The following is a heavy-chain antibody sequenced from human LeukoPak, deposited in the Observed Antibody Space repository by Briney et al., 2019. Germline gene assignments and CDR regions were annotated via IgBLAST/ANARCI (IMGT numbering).Heavy chain of an antibody. J-gene: IGHJ4*02. CDR2: ISSGSTYM. Sequence: GGSLRLSCAASGFTFSTYAMHWVRQAPGKGLEWVSSISSGSTYMYYADSVKGRFTISRDNAKNSLYLQMNSLRAEDTAVYHCARDVTYCGGDCSLDYWGQGTLVTVSS. CDR3: ARDVTYCGGDCSLDY. V-gene: IGHV3-21*01. CDR1: GFTFSTYA. D-gene: IGHD2-21*02.